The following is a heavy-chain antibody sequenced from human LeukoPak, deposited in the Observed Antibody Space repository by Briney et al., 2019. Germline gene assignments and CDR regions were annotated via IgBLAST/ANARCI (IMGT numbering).Heavy chain of an antibody. D-gene: IGHD4-23*01. J-gene: IGHJ4*02. CDR1: GFTFSSDW. V-gene: IGHV3-74*01. Sequence: GGSLRLSCAASGFTFSSDWMHWVRQAPGQGLVWVSYITGDGSRTTYADSVKGRFTISRDNAKNTMYLQMDSLRAEDTAVYYCARVGPATVDLDYWGQGTLVIVSS. CDR3: ARVGPATVDLDY. CDR2: ITGDGSRT.